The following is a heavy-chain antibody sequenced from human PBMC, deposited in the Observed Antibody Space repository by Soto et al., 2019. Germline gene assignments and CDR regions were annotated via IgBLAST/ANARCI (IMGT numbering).Heavy chain of an antibody. V-gene: IGHV4-31*03. CDR3: ARDMVHADL. Sequence: SETLSLTCTVSGVSISSGGFSWTWIRHHPGEGLEWIGYIYDSGSTSYNPSLRSRVTMSVDTSKNQFSLRLTSMTAADTAVYYCARDMVHADLWGQGTLVTVSS. J-gene: IGHJ4*01. CDR2: IYDSGST. D-gene: IGHD2-8*01. CDR1: GVSISSGGFS.